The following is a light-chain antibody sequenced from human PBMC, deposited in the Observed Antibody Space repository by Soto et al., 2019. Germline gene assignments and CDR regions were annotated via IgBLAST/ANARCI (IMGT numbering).Light chain of an antibody. CDR2: HAS. CDR1: QGISSH. Sequence: DIQMTQSPSSLSASVGDRVTITCQASQGISSHLNWYQQKPGTAPKVLIYHASNLQSGVPSRFSGSGSGTEFTLTISSLQPDDFATYYCRQYNSYSFGQGTKVDI. J-gene: IGKJ1*01. CDR3: RQYNSYS. V-gene: IGKV1-5*01.